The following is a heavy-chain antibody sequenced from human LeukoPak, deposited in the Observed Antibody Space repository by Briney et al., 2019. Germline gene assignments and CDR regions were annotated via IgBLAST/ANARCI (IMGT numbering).Heavy chain of an antibody. V-gene: IGHV3-23*01. CDR2: ISGSGGST. D-gene: IGHD2-21*02. CDR1: GFTFSSYA. CDR3: AKDLTVTPINDAFDI. Sequence: RGSLRLSCAASGFTFSSYAMSWVRQAPGKGLEWVSAISGSGGSTYYADSVKGRFTISRDNSKNTLYLQMNSLRAEDTAVYYCAKDLTVTPINDAFDIWGQGTMVTVSS. J-gene: IGHJ3*02.